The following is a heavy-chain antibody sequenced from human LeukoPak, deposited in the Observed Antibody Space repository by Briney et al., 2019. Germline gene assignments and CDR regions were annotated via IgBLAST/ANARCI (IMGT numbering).Heavy chain of an antibody. CDR3: ARDPLMEGNGYVDY. CDR1: GFTFSSYA. CDR2: ISYDGSNK. V-gene: IGHV3-30-3*01. D-gene: IGHD4-23*01. J-gene: IGHJ4*02. Sequence: GRSLRLSCAASGFTFSSYAMHWVRQAPGKGLEWVAVISYDGSNKYYADSVKGRFTISRDNSKNTLYLQMNSLRAEDTAVHYCARDPLMEGNGYVDYWGQGTLVTVSS.